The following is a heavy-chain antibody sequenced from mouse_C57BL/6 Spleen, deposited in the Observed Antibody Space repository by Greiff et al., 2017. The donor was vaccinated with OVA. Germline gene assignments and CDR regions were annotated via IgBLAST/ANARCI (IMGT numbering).Heavy chain of an antibody. CDR3: ARHEDGYSFDY. V-gene: IGHV5-6*01. CDR2: ISSGGSYT. Sequence: DVLLVESGGDLVKPGGSLKLSCAASGFTFSSYGMSWVRQTPDKRLEWVATISSGGSYTYYPDSVKGRFTISRDNAKNTLYLQMSSLKSEDTAMYYCARHEDGYSFDYWGQGTTLTVSS. D-gene: IGHD2-3*01. J-gene: IGHJ2*01. CDR1: GFTFSSYG.